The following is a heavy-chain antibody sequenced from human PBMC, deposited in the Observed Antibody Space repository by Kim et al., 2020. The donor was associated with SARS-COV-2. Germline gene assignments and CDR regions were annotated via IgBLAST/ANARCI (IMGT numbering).Heavy chain of an antibody. D-gene: IGHD3-3*01. V-gene: IGHV3-74*01. J-gene: IGHJ4*01. CDR3: ARDASTIFGVVTAGY. Sequence: GGSLRLSCAASGFTFNTYWMHWVRQAPGKGPVWVSQINSDGTSTSYADSVKGRFTISRDNAKNMLYLQMTSMTAEDTAMYFCARDASTIFGVVTAGYWG. CDR2: INSDGTST. CDR1: GFTFNTYW.